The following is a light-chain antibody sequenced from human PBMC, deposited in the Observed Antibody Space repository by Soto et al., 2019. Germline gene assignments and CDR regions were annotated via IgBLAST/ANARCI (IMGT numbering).Light chain of an antibody. Sequence: ERVMTQSPATLSVSPGEGATLSCRASQTVNSNLAWYQQKPGQAPRLLIYGASTRATGIPARFSGSGSGTEFTLTISSLQSEDFAVYYCQQYNNWPRTFGQGTKVDIK. CDR1: QTVNSN. CDR2: GAS. V-gene: IGKV3-15*01. J-gene: IGKJ1*01. CDR3: QQYNNWPRT.